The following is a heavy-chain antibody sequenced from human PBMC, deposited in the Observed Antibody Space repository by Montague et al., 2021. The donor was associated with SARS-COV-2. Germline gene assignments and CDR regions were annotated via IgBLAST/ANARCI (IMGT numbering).Heavy chain of an antibody. CDR3: ATGRPVSQFLRTYGSSWYWFDP. V-gene: IGHV4-34*01. J-gene: IGHJ5*02. Sequence: SETLSLTCTVSGGSFSGYYWSWTRKPPRNGLEWIYEVNHSGSTNYNPSLNSRITITVDTSKNQFSLKLSSVPAAATAASDCATGRPVSQFLRTYGSSWYWFDPWGQGTLVTASS. D-gene: IGHD6-13*01. CDR1: GGSFSGYY. CDR2: VNHSGST.